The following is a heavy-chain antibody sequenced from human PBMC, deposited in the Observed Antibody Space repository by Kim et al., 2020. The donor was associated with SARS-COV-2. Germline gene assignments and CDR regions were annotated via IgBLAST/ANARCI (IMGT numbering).Heavy chain of an antibody. D-gene: IGHD1-26*01. CDR3: ARENSGSYYYFDY. Sequence: YSTSLKSRLTSSKDTSKSQVVLTMTNMDPADTATYYCARENSGSYYYFDYWGQGTLVTVSS. J-gene: IGHJ4*02. V-gene: IGHV2-26*01.